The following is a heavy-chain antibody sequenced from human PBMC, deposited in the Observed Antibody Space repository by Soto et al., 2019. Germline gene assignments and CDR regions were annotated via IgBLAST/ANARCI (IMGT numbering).Heavy chain of an antibody. J-gene: IGHJ4*02. V-gene: IGHV3-33*03. CDR3: VVDTSGLLDY. D-gene: IGHD3-22*01. CDR2: IWYDGNKK. CDR1: GFTFRSNV. Sequence: PGGSLRLSCAASGFTFRSNVMHWVRQAPGKGLEWVAVIWYDGNKKYYGDSVRGRFTISRDNSKNTLYLEMNSLRAEDTAVYYCVVDTSGLLDYWGQGTQVTVSS.